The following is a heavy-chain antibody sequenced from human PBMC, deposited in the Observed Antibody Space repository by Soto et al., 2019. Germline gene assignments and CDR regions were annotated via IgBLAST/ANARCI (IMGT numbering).Heavy chain of an antibody. J-gene: IGHJ6*02. Sequence: ASVKVSCKVSGYTLTELSMHWVRQATGQGLEWMGWMNPNSGNTGYAQKFQGRVTMTRNTSISTAYMELSSLRSEDTAVYYCARDSIVLVPAAMGYYYYGMDVWGQGTTVTVSS. D-gene: IGHD2-2*01. CDR1: GYTLTELS. CDR3: ARDSIVLVPAAMGYYYYGMDV. V-gene: IGHV1-8*01. CDR2: MNPNSGNT.